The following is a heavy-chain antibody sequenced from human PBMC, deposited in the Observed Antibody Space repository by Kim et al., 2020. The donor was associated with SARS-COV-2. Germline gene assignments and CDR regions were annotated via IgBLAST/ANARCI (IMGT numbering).Heavy chain of an antibody. CDR1: GGTFSSYA. D-gene: IGHD1-26*01. V-gene: IGHV1-69*13. Sequence: SVKVSCKASGGTFSSYAISWVRQAPGQGLEWMGGIIPIFGTANYAQKFQGIVTITADESTSTAYMELSSLRSEDTAVYYCARDGIVGATPNFDYWGQGTLVTVSS. CDR2: IIPIFGTA. J-gene: IGHJ4*02. CDR3: ARDGIVGATPNFDY.